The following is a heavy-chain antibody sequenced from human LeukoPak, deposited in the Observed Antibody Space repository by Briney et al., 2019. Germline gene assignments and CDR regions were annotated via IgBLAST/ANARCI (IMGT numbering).Heavy chain of an antibody. Sequence: PTGGSLRLSCTASGFPLIEYSMNWVRQVPGKGLEWISYIGIDSGNTKYADSVRGRFTISADKAKNSLYLQMNSLRVEDTAVYYCARDHNYAFDNWGQGTLVSVAS. CDR1: GFPLIEYS. CDR3: ARDHNYAFDN. D-gene: IGHD1-1*01. J-gene: IGHJ4*02. V-gene: IGHV3-48*01. CDR2: IGIDSGNT.